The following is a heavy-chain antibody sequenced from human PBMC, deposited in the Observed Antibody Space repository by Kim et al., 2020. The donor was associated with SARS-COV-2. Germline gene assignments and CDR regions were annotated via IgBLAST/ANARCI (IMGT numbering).Heavy chain of an antibody. Sequence: GGSLRLSCAASGFTFSSYVMSWVRQAPGKGLEWVSGISGSGGSTYYADSVKGRFTISRDNSKNTLYLQMNSLRAEDTAEYYCASSIVVVVSGQVGYWGQGTLVNVSS. CDR1: GFTFSSYV. CDR3: ASSIVVVVSGQVGY. D-gene: IGHD2-15*01. V-gene: IGHV3-23*01. CDR2: ISGSGGST. J-gene: IGHJ4*02.